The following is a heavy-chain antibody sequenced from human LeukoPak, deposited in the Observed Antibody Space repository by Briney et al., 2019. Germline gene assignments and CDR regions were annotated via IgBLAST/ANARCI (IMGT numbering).Heavy chain of an antibody. Sequence: GGSLRLSCAASGFTFSSYAMSWVRQAPGKGLEWVSANSGSGGSTYYADSVKVRFTISRDNSKNTLFLQMNSLTAEDTAVYYCAKSFLTGPPGVIDIWGQGTMVTVS. J-gene: IGHJ3*02. CDR3: AKSFLTGPPGVIDI. CDR2: NSGSGGST. CDR1: GFTFSSYA. V-gene: IGHV3-23*01. D-gene: IGHD3-9*01.